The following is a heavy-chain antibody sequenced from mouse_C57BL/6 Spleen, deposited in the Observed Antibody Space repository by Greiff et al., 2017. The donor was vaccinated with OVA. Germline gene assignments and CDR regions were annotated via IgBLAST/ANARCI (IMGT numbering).Heavy chain of an antibody. J-gene: IGHJ4*01. V-gene: IGHV1-59*01. D-gene: IGHD2-3*01. CDR2: IDPSDSYT. CDR3: ARARMDYYAMDY. CDR1: GYTFTSYW. Sequence: QVQLQQPGAELVRPGTSVKLSCKASGYTFTSYWMHWVKQRPGQGLEWIGVIDPSDSYTNYNQKFKGKATLTVDTSSSTAYMQLSSLTSEDSAVYYCARARMDYYAMDYWGQGTSVTVSS.